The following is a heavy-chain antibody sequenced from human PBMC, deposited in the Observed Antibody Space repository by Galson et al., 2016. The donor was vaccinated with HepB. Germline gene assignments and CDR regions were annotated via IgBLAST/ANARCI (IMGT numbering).Heavy chain of an antibody. V-gene: IGHV3-53*01. Sequence: SLRLSCAASGFTVSSNYMSWVRQAPGKGLEWVSVIYSGGSTNYADSVKGRFTISRDNSKNTLSLQMNSLRAEDTAVYYCATGVGELSFDIWGQGTMVTVSS. D-gene: IGHD3-16*01. CDR1: GFTVSSNY. CDR2: IYSGGST. J-gene: IGHJ3*02. CDR3: ATGVGELSFDI.